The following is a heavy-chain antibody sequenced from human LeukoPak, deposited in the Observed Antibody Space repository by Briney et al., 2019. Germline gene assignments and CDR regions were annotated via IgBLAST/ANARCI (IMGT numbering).Heavy chain of an antibody. CDR2: INPNSGGT. J-gene: IGHJ3*02. V-gene: IGHV1-2*02. Sequence: GASVKVSCKASGYTFTGYYMHWVRQAPGQGLEWMGWINPNSGGTNYAQKFQGRVTMTRDTSISTAYMELSRLRSDDTAVYYCAREGMTTGTQDAFDIWGQGTMVTVSS. CDR3: AREGMTTGTQDAFDI. CDR1: GYTFTGYY. D-gene: IGHD4-17*01.